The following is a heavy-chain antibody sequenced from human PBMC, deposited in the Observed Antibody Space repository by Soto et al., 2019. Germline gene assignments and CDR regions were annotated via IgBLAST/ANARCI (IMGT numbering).Heavy chain of an antibody. CDR1: GYTFTSYG. CDR2: ISAYNGNT. V-gene: IGHV1-18*04. CDR3: AREGHYYDSRGYQGAFYI. J-gene: IGHJ3*02. Sequence: ASVKVSCKASGYTFTSYGISWVRQAPGQGLEWMGWISAYNGNTNYAQKLQGRVTMTTDTSTSTAYMELTSLRSDDTAVYYCAREGHYYDSRGYQGAFYIWGQGTMVTVSS. D-gene: IGHD3-22*01.